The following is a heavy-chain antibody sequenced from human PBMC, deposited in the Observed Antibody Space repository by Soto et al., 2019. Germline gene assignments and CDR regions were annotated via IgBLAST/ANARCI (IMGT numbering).Heavy chain of an antibody. Sequence: GSPRLSCSASGFTLSSDAISWVRPAPGKGVEWVSAISGSGGSTYYADSVKGRFTISRDNSKNTLYLQMNSLRAEDTAVYYCARTSTPPAVSQSGAFDIWGQGTMVTVSS. CDR3: ARTSTPPAVSQSGAFDI. CDR2: ISGSGGST. CDR1: GFTLSSDA. J-gene: IGHJ3*02. V-gene: IGHV3-23*01. D-gene: IGHD2-2*01.